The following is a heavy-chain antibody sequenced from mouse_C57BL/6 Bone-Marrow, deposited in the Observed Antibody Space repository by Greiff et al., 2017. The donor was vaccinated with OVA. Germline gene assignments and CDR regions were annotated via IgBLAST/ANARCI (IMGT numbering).Heavy chain of an antibody. D-gene: IGHD1-1*01. V-gene: IGHV1-81*01. CDR3: AREGLLRVFCWYCDV. Sequence: QVQLQQSGAELARPGASVKLSCKASGYTFTSYGISWVKQRTGQGLEWIGEIYPRSGNTYYNEKFKGKATLTADKSSSTAYMELRSLTSEDSAVYFCAREGLLRVFCWYCDVGGTGTTVTVSS. J-gene: IGHJ1*03. CDR1: GYTFTSYG. CDR2: IYPRSGNT.